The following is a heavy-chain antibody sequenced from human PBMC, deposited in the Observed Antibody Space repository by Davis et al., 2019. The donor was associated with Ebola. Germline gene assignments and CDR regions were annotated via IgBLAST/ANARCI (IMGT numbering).Heavy chain of an antibody. Sequence: GGSLRLSCAASGFTFSSNSMNWVRQAPGKGLEWVSFISSSSNYIYYADSVKGRFTVSRDNAKNSLYLQMNSLRAEDTAVYYCATDPYGANPQSADYWGQGSLVTVSS. CDR1: GFTFSSNS. D-gene: IGHD4/OR15-4a*01. V-gene: IGHV3-21*01. J-gene: IGHJ4*02. CDR2: ISSSSNYI. CDR3: ATDPYGANPQSADY.